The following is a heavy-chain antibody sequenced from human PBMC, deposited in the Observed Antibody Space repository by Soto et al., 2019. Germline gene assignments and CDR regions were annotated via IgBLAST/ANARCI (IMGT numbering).Heavy chain of an antibody. CDR3: ARESGDWPLNWFDP. V-gene: IGHV3-74*01. D-gene: IGHD2-21*02. CDR2: ITSDGKSK. Sequence: LRLSCAASGFNFSNHWMHWVRQRPGEGLVWVSRITSDGKSKAYAESVKGRFAISRDNAKNTLYLQMNGLTAEDTAVYYCARESGDWPLNWFDPWGLGTLVTVSS. CDR1: GFNFSNHW. J-gene: IGHJ5*02.